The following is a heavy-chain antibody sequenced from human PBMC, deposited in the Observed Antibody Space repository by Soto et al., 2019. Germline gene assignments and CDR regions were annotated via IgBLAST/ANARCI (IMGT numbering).Heavy chain of an antibody. Sequence: SETLSLTCTVSGGSISSGDYYWSWIRQPPGKGLEWIGYIYYSGSTNYNPSLKSRVTISVDTSKNQFSLKLSSVTAADTAVYYCARGGYGGNWFDPWGQGTLVTVSS. D-gene: IGHD3-10*01. V-gene: IGHV4-61*08. CDR2: IYYSGST. J-gene: IGHJ5*02. CDR3: ARGGYGGNWFDP. CDR1: GGSISSGDYY.